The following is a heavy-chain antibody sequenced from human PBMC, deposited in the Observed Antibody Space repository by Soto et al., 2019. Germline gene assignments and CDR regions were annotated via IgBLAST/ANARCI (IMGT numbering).Heavy chain of an antibody. CDR3: ARVGSTMIVVHWFDP. Sequence: PSETLSLTCTVSGGSVSSGSYYWSWIRQPPGKGLEWIGYIYYSGSTNYNPSLKSRVTISVDTSKNQFSLKLSSVTAADTAVYYCARVGSTMIVVHWFDPWGQGTLVTVSS. J-gene: IGHJ5*02. CDR2: IYYSGST. D-gene: IGHD3-22*01. CDR1: GGSVSSGSYY. V-gene: IGHV4-61*01.